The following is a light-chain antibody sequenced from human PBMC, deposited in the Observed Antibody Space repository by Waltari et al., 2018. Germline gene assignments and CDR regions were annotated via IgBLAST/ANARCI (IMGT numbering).Light chain of an antibody. CDR1: SSNIGAGYD. V-gene: IGLV1-40*01. Sequence: QAVLTQPPSVSAAPGQRVTISCTGSSSNIGAGYDVHWYQQLPGRAPKLLIYGNSKRPSGVPDRFSGSKSGTSASLAITGLQAEDEAEYYCQSYTSRGSVPVFGGGTKLTVL. CDR2: GNS. CDR3: QSYTSRGSVPV. J-gene: IGLJ2*01.